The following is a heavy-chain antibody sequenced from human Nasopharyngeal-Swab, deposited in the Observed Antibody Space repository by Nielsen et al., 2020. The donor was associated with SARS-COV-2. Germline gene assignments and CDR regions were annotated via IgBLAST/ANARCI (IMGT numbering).Heavy chain of an antibody. CDR2: INHSGST. D-gene: IGHD3-10*01. CDR1: GGSFSGYY. J-gene: IGHJ4*02. V-gene: IGHV4-34*01. CDR3: ARTFGESPVDY. Sequence: SETLSLTCAVYGGSFSGYYWSWIRQPPGKGLEWIGEINHSGSTNYNPSLKSRVTISVDTSKNQFSLKLSSVTAADTAVYYCARTFGESPVDYWGQGTLATVSS.